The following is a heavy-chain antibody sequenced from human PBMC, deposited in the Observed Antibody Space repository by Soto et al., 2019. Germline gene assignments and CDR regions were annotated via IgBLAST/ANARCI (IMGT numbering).Heavy chain of an antibody. J-gene: IGHJ4*02. D-gene: IGHD3-22*01. CDR2: NYNSGGT. CDR3: ARGVYSSGYYCYYDY. CDR1: GGSISSGGYY. V-gene: IGHV4-31*03. Sequence: QVQLQESGPGLVEPSQTLSLTCTVSGGSISSGGYYWSWIRQHPGKGLEWIGYNYNSGGTCYNPSHKSRATISGDTSKNQVSRKLSSVTAADTAVYYCARGVYSSGYYCYYDYWGQGTLVTVSS.